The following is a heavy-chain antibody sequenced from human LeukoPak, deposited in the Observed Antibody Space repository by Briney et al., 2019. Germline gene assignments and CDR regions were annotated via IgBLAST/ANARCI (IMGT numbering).Heavy chain of an antibody. CDR3: ARRGTIFGPESL. CDR2: IYTTGST. CDR1: GGSISSYY. J-gene: IGHJ2*01. V-gene: IGHV4-4*09. Sequence: SETLSLTSTVAGGSISSYYWSWIRQPPGKGLEWIGYIYTTGSTDYNPSLKSRVTISVDTSKNQLSLNLSSVTAADTAVYYCARRGTIFGPESLWGRGTLVTVSS. D-gene: IGHD3-3*01.